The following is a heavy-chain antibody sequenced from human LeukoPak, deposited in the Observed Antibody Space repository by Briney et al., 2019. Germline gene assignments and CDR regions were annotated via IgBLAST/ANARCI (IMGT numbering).Heavy chain of an antibody. Sequence: SETLSLTCSVSGASFSTNYWSWFRQPPGRGLEWIGSVFDSGRTNYNPSLKSRVTISVDTSTKQFSLSLSSVSAADTAVYYCARLYQQSKWKYYYYYMDVWGKGTAVTISS. CDR3: ARLYQQSKWKYYYYYMDV. CDR2: VFDSGRT. D-gene: IGHD1-1*01. CDR1: GASFSTNY. V-gene: IGHV4-59*01. J-gene: IGHJ6*03.